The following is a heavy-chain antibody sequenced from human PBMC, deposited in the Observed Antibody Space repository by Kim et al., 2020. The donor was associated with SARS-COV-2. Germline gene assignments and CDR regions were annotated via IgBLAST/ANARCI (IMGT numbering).Heavy chain of an antibody. J-gene: IGHJ4*02. V-gene: IGHV4-34*01. Sequence: KRQVTISVDTSKNQFSLKLSSVTAADTAVYYCARGTPYCGGDCHPAPFDYWGQGTLVTVSS. CDR3: ARGTPYCGGDCHPAPFDY. D-gene: IGHD2-21*02.